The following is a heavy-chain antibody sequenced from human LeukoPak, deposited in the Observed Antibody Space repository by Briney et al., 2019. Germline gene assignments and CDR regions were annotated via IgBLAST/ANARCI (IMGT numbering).Heavy chain of an antibody. J-gene: IGHJ4*02. Sequence: SETLSLTCTVSGGSISSSTYYWGWIRQPPGKGLEWIASMYYIGSTYYNPSLKSRVTISQDTSKNQFSLKLDSVTAADTAVYYCVKEGFWGRGTLVTVSS. V-gene: IGHV4-39*07. CDR3: VKEGF. CDR1: GGSISSSTYY. CDR2: MYYIGST.